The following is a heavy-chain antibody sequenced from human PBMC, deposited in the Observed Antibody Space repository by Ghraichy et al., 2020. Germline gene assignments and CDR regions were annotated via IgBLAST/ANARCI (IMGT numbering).Heavy chain of an antibody. Sequence: GGSLRLSCAASGFTFNKFWMSWVRQTPGKGLEWVANMNDDGREKHYVDSVKGRFTMSRDNAKNSFFLQMSSLRADDTAFYYCARGGENWGEAVYWGQGTLVSVSS. CDR2: MNDDGREK. J-gene: IGHJ4*02. CDR1: GFTFNKFW. D-gene: IGHD7-27*01. CDR3: ARGGENWGEAVY. V-gene: IGHV3-7*03.